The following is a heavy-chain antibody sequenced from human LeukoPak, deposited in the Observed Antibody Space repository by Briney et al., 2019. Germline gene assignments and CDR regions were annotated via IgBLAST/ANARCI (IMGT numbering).Heavy chain of an antibody. J-gene: IGHJ4*02. CDR2: ISGSGGSR. D-gene: IGHD1-26*01. CDR1: GFTFSTYG. CDR3: AKLREWELPDLFDY. Sequence: PGGSLRLSCAGSGFTFSTYGMSWVRQAPGKGLEWVSGISGSGGSRFYTDSVRGRFTISRDNSKNTLYLQMNSLRAEDTAVYYCAKLREWELPDLFDYWGQGTLVTVSS. V-gene: IGHV3-23*01.